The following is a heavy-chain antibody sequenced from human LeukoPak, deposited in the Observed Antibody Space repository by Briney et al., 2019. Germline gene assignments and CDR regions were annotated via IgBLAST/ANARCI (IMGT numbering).Heavy chain of an antibody. CDR3: ARLEGTYCSSTSCYYYYGMDV. J-gene: IGHJ6*02. V-gene: IGHV1-46*01. D-gene: IGHD2-2*01. Sequence: ASVKVSCKASGYTFTSYYMHWVRQAPGQGLEWMGILNPSGGSTSYAQKFQGRVTMTRDTSTSTVYMELSSLRSEDTAVYYCARLEGTYCSSTSCYYYYGMDVWGQGTTVTVSS. CDR2: LNPSGGST. CDR1: GYTFTSYY.